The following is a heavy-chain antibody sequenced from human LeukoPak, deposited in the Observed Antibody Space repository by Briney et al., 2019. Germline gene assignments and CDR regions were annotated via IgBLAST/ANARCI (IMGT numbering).Heavy chain of an antibody. CDR3: ARERVARGENFDY. D-gene: IGHD3-10*01. Sequence: ASVKVSCKASGYTFRSYYMHWVRQAPGHGLEWMGIINTSSGRTSYAQKFQGRVTMTTDTSATTAYMELRNLRSDDTAVYYCARERVARGENFDYWGQGTLVTVSS. CDR2: INTSSGRT. CDR1: GYTFRSYY. J-gene: IGHJ4*02. V-gene: IGHV1-46*01.